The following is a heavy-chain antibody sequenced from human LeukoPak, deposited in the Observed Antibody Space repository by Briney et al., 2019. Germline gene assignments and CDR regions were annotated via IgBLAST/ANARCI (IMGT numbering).Heavy chain of an antibody. J-gene: IGHJ4*02. V-gene: IGHV3-48*02. CDR2: IDTSSSTM. D-gene: IGHD3-22*01. CDR3: AKDPLSGYYFFDS. CDR1: AFTFSDYS. Sequence: PWGSLRLSCAASAFTFSDYSMNWVRQAPGKGLEWISYIDTSSSTMYYADSVMGRFTISRDNAKESLYLQMNSLRDEDTAVYYCAKDPLSGYYFFDSWGQGTLVTVSS.